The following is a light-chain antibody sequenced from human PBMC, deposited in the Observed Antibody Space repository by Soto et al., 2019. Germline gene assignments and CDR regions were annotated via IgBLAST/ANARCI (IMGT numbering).Light chain of an antibody. V-gene: IGKV1-39*01. Sequence: DIQMTQSPSSLSASVGDRVTITCRASQTIGIYLNWYQQKPKTAPKLLIFAASISQRGVPSRFSGSGSGTDFTLTISTLQPEDVAIYYCQQSYSTPPYTFGQGTKMEIK. CDR3: QQSYSTPPYT. CDR2: AAS. J-gene: IGKJ2*01. CDR1: QTIGIY.